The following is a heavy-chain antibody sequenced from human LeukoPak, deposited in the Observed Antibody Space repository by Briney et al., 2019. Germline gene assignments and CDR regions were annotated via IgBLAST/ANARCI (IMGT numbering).Heavy chain of an antibody. CDR2: IVVGSGNT. D-gene: IGHD1-20*01. CDR1: GFTFTSSA. J-gene: IGHJ4*02. CDR3: AAVANWNDVPFDY. V-gene: IGHV1-58*01. Sequence: EASVKVSCKASGFTFTSSAVQWVRQARGQRLEWIGWIVVGSGNTNYAQKFQERVTITRDMSTSTAYMELSSLRSEDTAVYYCAAVANWNDVPFDYWGQGTLVTVSS.